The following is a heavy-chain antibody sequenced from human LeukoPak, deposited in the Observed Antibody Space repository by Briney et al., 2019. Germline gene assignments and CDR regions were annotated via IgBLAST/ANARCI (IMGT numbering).Heavy chain of an antibody. CDR1: GFAFNEYN. CDR3: ARDFSARYTIDY. D-gene: IGHD5-18*01. CDR2: IFYDGSSK. J-gene: IGHJ4*02. Sequence: GGSLKLSCAASGFAFNEYNMHWVRQAPGKGLEWVTFIFYDGSSKKEADSVKGRFSISRDNSKNTVYLQMNSLRPEDTAVYYCARDFSARYTIDYWGQGTLVTVSS. V-gene: IGHV3-30*04.